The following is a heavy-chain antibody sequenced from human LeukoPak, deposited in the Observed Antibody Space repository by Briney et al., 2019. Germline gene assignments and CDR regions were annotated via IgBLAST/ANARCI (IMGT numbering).Heavy chain of an antibody. V-gene: IGHV4-39*01. CDR1: GGSISSSSYY. D-gene: IGHD3-10*01. J-gene: IGHJ4*02. CDR2: IYYSGST. CDR3: ARHRYGSGSYPNY. Sequence: PSETLSLTCTVSGGSISSSSYYWGWIRQPPGKGLEWIGSIYYSGSTYYNPSLKSRVTISVDTSKNQFSLKLSSVTAADTAVYYCARHRYGSGSYPNYWGQGTLVTVSS.